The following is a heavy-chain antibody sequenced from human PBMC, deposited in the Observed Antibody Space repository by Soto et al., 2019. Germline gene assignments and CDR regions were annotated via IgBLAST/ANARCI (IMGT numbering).Heavy chain of an antibody. CDR2: INAGNGNT. CDR1: GYTFTSYA. CDR3: ARTEYYYDSSGYYDYGMDG. V-gene: IGHV1-3*01. J-gene: IGHJ6*02. Sequence: ASVKVSCKASGYTFTSYAMHWVRQAPGQRLEWMGWINAGNGNTKYSQKFQGRVTITRDTSASTAYMELSSLRSEDTAVYYCARTEYYYDSSGYYDYGMDGWGQGTTVTVSS. D-gene: IGHD3-22*01.